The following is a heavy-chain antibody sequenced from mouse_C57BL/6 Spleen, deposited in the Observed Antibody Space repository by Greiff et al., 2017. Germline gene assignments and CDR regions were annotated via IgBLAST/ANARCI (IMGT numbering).Heavy chain of an antibody. V-gene: IGHV5-2*01. D-gene: IGHD1-1*01. CDR1: EYEFPSHD. CDR2: INSEGGST. CDR3: TRGVYGGSGGYFDV. Sequence: DVMLVESGGGLVQPGESLKLSCESNEYEFPSHDMSWVRKTPEKRLELVAAINSEGGSTYYPDTKEGRFIISRDNTKKTLYLQLSSLRSEDTALYYCTRGVYGGSGGYFDVWGTGTTVTVSS. J-gene: IGHJ1*03.